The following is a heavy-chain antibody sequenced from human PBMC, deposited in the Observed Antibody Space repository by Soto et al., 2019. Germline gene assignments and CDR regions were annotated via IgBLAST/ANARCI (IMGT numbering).Heavy chain of an antibody. V-gene: IGHV1-2*04. Sequence: SVEVRSKAPREAFTCSYMWSVRQAPGQGLEWMGWINPNSGGTNYAQRFQGWVTMTRDTSISTAYMELSRLRSDDTAVYYCAREENSNYDYWGQGTLVTVSS. J-gene: IGHJ4*02. CDR2: INPNSGGT. D-gene: IGHD4-4*01. CDR3: AREENSNYDY. CDR1: REAFTCSY.